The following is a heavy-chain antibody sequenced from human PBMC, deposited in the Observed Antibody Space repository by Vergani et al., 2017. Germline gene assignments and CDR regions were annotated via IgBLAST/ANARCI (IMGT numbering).Heavy chain of an antibody. Sequence: EVQLVESGGGLVQPGRSLRLSCAASGFTFDDYAMHWVRQAPGKGLEWVSGISWNSGSIGYADSVKGRFTISRDNAKNSLYLQMNSLRAEDTALYYCAKAYYYDSSGIPGGRYYFDDWGQGTLVTVSS. CDR1: GFTFDDYA. D-gene: IGHD3-22*01. CDR2: ISWNSGSI. V-gene: IGHV3-9*01. J-gene: IGHJ4*02. CDR3: AKAYYYDSSGIPGGRYYFDD.